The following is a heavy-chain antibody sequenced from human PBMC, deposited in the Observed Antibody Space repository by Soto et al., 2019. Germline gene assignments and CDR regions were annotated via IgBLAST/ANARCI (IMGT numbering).Heavy chain of an antibody. CDR2: IYSGGST. Sequence: GGSLRLSCAASGFTVSSNYMSWVRQAPGKGLEWVSVIYSGGSTYYADSVKGRFTISRDNSKNTLYLQMNSLRAEDTAVYYCARVLLTNWYFDLWGRGTLVTVSS. CDR3: ARVLLTNWYFDL. CDR1: GFTVSSNY. V-gene: IGHV3-53*01. J-gene: IGHJ2*01. D-gene: IGHD1-26*01.